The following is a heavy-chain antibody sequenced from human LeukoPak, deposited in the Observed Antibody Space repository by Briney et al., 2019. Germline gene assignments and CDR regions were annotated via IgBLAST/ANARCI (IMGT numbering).Heavy chain of an antibody. V-gene: IGHV3-33*01. CDR2: IWNDGTNK. CDR3: ARTGSGSNYRLDF. Sequence: GRSLRLSCVTSGFTFSSYALHWVRQAPGKGLEWVAVIWNDGTNKYYADSVKGRFTISRETSKNTQSLQMNSLRVEDTAVYYCARTGSGSNYRLDFWGQGTLVTVSS. CDR1: GFTFSSYA. D-gene: IGHD3-10*01. J-gene: IGHJ4*02.